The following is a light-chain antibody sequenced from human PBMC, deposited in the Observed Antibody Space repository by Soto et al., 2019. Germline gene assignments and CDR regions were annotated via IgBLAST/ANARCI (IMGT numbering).Light chain of an antibody. Sequence: QSPSSLSASVGDRVTITCRASQSISTYLNWYQQKPGKVPKLLIYAASSLQSGVPSRFSGSGSGTDFTLTISSLQPEDFATYYCQQTHTTFTFGGGTKVDIK. CDR2: AAS. CDR1: QSISTY. J-gene: IGKJ4*01. V-gene: IGKV1-39*01. CDR3: QQTHTTFT.